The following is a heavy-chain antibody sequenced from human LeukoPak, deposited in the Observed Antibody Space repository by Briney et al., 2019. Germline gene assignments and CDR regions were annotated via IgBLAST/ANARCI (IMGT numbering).Heavy chain of an antibody. CDR3: ARRDIGVVPASIGPFDP. CDR2: IYPGDSDT. D-gene: IGHD2-2*01. V-gene: IGHV5-51*01. J-gene: IGHJ5*02. CDR1: EYSFTCYW. Sequence: GESLMLSCKGSEYSFTCYWMGWVRQLPGACLEWMEIIYPGDSDTRYSPYFQGQVTSQADQSISTADLQWSSLKASDTAMYYCARRDIGVVPASIGPFDPWGQGTLVTVS.